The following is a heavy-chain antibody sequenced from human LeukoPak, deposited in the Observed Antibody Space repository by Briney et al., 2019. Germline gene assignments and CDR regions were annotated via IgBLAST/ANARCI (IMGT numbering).Heavy chain of an antibody. CDR1: GGSISSYY. CDR2: IYYSGST. J-gene: IGHJ4*02. D-gene: IGHD6-19*01. V-gene: IGHV4-59*01. CDR3: ARVNYRYSSGWFGVDY. Sequence: SETLSLTCTVSGGSISSYYWSWIRQPPGKGLEWIGYIYYSGSTNYNPSPKSRVTISVDTSKNQFSLKLSSVTAADTAVYYCARVNYRYSSGWFGVDYWGQGTLVTVSS.